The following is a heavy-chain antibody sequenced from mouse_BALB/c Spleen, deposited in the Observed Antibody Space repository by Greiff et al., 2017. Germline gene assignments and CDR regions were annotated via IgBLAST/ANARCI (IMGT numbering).Heavy chain of an antibody. CDR2: ISSGGGST. J-gene: IGHJ2*01. CDR3: ARHDYFDY. Sequence: EVKVVESGGGLVKPGGSLKLSCAASGFAFSSYDMSWVRQTPEQRLEWVAYISSGGGSTYYPDTVKGRVTISRDNAKNTLYLQMSSLKSEDTAVYYCARHDYFDYWGQGTTLTVSS. V-gene: IGHV5-12-1*01. CDR1: GFAFSSYD.